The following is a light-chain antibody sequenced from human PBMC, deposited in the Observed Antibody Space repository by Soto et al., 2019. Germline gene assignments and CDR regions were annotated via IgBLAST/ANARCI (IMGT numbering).Light chain of an antibody. Sequence: QPVLTQPPSASGTPGQRVTISCSGGSSNIGSQTVNWYQQLPGMAPKLLIYSNNQRPSGVPGRFSGSKSGTSASLAISGLQSEDEADYYCAAWDDSLNGRVFGGGTKLTVL. CDR3: AAWDDSLNGRV. V-gene: IGLV1-44*01. CDR2: SNN. CDR1: SSNIGSQT. J-gene: IGLJ3*02.